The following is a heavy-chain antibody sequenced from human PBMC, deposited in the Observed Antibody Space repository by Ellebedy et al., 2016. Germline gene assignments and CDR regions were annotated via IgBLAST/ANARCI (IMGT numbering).Heavy chain of an antibody. J-gene: IGHJ6*03. CDR1: GGSISSSSYY. V-gene: IGHV4-39*01. Sequence: SETLSLXCTVSGGSISSSSYYWGWIRQPPGKGLEWIGSIYYSGSTYYNPSLKSRVTISVDTSKNQFSLKLSSVTAADTAVYYCASLDCSSTSCRLPAYYMDVWGKGTTVTVSS. CDR3: ASLDCSSTSCRLPAYYMDV. CDR2: IYYSGST. D-gene: IGHD2-2*01.